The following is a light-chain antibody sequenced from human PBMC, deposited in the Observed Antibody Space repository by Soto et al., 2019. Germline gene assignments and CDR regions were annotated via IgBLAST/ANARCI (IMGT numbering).Light chain of an antibody. CDR2: KAS. CDR1: QTISSW. V-gene: IGKV1-5*03. Sequence: DIQMTQSPSTLSRSVGDRVTITCRASQTISSWLAWYQQKPGKAPKLLIYKASTLKSGVPSRFSGSGSGTEFTLTISCLQPDDFATYYCQHYNSYSEAFGQGTKVELK. CDR3: QHYNSYSEA. J-gene: IGKJ1*01.